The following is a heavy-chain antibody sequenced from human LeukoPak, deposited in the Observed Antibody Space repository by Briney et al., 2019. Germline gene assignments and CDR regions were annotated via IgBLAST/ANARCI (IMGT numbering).Heavy chain of an antibody. CDR3: ARRDTAMASGGFDL. V-gene: IGHV3-21*01. Sequence: GGSLRLSCTASGFTFSDYNMHWVRQAPGKGLEWVSSLSGRSSYIYYADSLRGRFTISRDNSKNSLYLQMNSLRAEDTAVYYCARRDTAMASGGFDLWGQGTLVTVSS. CDR2: LSGRSSYI. J-gene: IGHJ4*02. CDR1: GFTFSDYN. D-gene: IGHD5-18*01.